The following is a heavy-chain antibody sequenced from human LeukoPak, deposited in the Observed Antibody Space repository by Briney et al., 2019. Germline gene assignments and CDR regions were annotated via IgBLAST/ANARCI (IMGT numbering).Heavy chain of an antibody. V-gene: IGHV3-74*01. CDR1: GFTFSSYW. D-gene: IGHD1-1*01. J-gene: IGHJ6*03. CDR2: INSDASST. Sequence: GGSLRLSCAASGFTFSSYWMHWVRHAPGNGLVWVSRINSDASSTTYADSVKGRFTISRDNAKNTLYLQMNSLRAEDTAVYYCASAQTTGTTYGYYYYYMDVWGKGTTVTVSS. CDR3: ASAQTTGTTYGYYYYYMDV.